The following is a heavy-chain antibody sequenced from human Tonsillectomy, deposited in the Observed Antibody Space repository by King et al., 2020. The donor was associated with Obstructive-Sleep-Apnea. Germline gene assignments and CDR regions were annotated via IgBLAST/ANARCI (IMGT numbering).Heavy chain of an antibody. CDR3: ARDPYSYFDY. J-gene: IGHJ4*02. CDR1: GGSISSSSYY. D-gene: IGHD1-26*01. Sequence: LQLQESGPGLVKPSETLSLTCTVSGGSISSSSYYWGWIRQPPGKGLEWIGTIYYSGSTYYNPSLKSRVTISVDTSKNQFSLKLTSVTAADTAVYYCARDPYSYFDYWGQGTLVTVSS. CDR2: IYYSGST. V-gene: IGHV4-39*07.